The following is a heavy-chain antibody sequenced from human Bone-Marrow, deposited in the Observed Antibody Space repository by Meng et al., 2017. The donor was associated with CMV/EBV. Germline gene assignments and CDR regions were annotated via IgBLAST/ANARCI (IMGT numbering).Heavy chain of an antibody. D-gene: IGHD5-24*01. J-gene: IGHJ4*02. CDR2: ISWKSDSR. Sequence: GGSLRLSCAASGFTFDGYAMHWVRQAPGRGLEWVSGISWKSDSRGYADSVKGRFIVSRDNAKNSLFLQMNSLRPEDTALYYCVKDIGYNYWGNYFDYWGQGSLVTVSS. CDR1: GFTFDGYA. V-gene: IGHV3-9*01. CDR3: VKDIGYNYWGNYFDY.